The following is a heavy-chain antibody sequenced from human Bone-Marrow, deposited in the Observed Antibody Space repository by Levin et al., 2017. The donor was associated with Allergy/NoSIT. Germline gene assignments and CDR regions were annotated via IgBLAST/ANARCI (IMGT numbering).Heavy chain of an antibody. Sequence: ASVKVSCKASGYTFTSYDINWVRQATGQGLEWMGWMNPNSGNTGYAQKFQGRVPMTRNTSISTAYMELSSLRSEDTAVYYCARGGPYCSGGSCYWFDPWGQGTLVTVSS. J-gene: IGHJ5*02. CDR3: ARGGPYCSGGSCYWFDP. CDR2: MNPNSGNT. V-gene: IGHV1-8*01. D-gene: IGHD2-15*01. CDR1: GYTFTSYD.